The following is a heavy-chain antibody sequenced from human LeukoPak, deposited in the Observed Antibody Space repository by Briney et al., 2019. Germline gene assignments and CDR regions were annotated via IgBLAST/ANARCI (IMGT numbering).Heavy chain of an antibody. Sequence: ASVKVSCKASGYTFTSYGFSWVRQAPGQGLEWMGWISAYNGNTNYAHKFQGRLTMTTDTSTSTGYMELRSLRSDDTAVYYCARGARYSSGWLAMYYFDYWGQGTLVTVSS. V-gene: IGHV1-18*01. CDR2: ISAYNGNT. CDR1: GYTFTSYG. J-gene: IGHJ4*02. D-gene: IGHD6-19*01. CDR3: ARGARYSSGWLAMYYFDY.